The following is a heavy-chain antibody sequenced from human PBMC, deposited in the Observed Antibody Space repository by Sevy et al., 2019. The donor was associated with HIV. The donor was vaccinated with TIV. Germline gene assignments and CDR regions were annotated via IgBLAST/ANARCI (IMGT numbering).Heavy chain of an antibody. Sequence: GGSLRLSCAAFGFTYNGYGMHWVRQAPGKGLEWVAVIWYDGSNKEYADSVKGRFTISRDNSKNTLYLQMSNLRAEDTAVYYCARESIAVAGIGYYFHYWGQGTLVTVSS. J-gene: IGHJ4*02. V-gene: IGHV3-33*01. CDR3: ARESIAVAGIGYYFHY. CDR2: IWYDGSNK. CDR1: GFTYNGYG. D-gene: IGHD6-19*01.